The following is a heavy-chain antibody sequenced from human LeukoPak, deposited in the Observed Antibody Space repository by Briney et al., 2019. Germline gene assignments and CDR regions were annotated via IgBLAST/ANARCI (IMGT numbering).Heavy chain of an antibody. CDR1: GGSISSGSYY. D-gene: IGHD3-22*01. CDR2: LYTSGST. Sequence: SETLSLTCTVSGGSISSGSYYWSWIRQPAGKGLEWIGRLYTSGSTSYNPSLKSRVTISVDTSKNQFSLKLSSVTAADTAVYYCARDYGGYRWSSSPPTTFDPWGQGTLVTVSS. J-gene: IGHJ5*02. V-gene: IGHV4-61*02. CDR3: ARDYGGYRWSSSPPTTFDP.